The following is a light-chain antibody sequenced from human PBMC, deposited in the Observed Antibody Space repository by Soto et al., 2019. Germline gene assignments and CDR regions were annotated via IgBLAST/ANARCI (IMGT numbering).Light chain of an antibody. CDR1: SSNIGIDY. CDR3: GAWDTSLGGGI. CDR2: EDN. J-gene: IGLJ2*01. Sequence: QSVLTQPPSVSAAPGQKVTISCSGSSSNIGIDYVSWYQQLPGTAPKLLIYEDNKRPSGIPDRFSGSKSGTSATLDITGLQTGDEADYYCGAWDTSLGGGIFGGGTKLTV. V-gene: IGLV1-51*02.